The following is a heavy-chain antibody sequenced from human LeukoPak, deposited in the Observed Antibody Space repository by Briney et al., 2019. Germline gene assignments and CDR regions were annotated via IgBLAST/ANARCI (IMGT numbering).Heavy chain of an antibody. V-gene: IGHV3-30*02. Sequence: GGSLRLFCAASGFTFSRLGMQWVRQAPGKGLEWVAVIHNDGTQGQYADSVKGRFTISKDNSQNTLYLQMNNLRDDDTAVYYCAKEGDEFRGYLDVWGKGTTVTVSS. CDR3: AKEGDEFRGYLDV. CDR2: IHNDGTQG. D-gene: IGHD3-16*01. CDR1: GFTFSRLG. J-gene: IGHJ6*03.